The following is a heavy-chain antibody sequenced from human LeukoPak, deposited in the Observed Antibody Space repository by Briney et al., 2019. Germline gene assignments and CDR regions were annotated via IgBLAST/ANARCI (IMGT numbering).Heavy chain of an antibody. J-gene: IGHJ5*02. D-gene: IGHD4-17*01. Sequence: GGSVSLLCGASGFLFTQYAVSGVRDAREGGGECLSAIWVDGDYIYYAVSVKGRFTISRDNSISTLYLQMSSLRGEDTAVYYCAGHLARHYGASANWFDPWGQGTLVTVSS. CDR2: IWVDGDYI. CDR3: AGHLARHYGASANWFDP. V-gene: IGHV3-23*01. CDR1: GFLFTQYA.